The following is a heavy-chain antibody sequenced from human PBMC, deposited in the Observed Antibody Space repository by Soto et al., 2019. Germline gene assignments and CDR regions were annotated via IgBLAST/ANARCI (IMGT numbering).Heavy chain of an antibody. Sequence: QITLKESGPALVKPTQTLPLTCTFSGFSLTTSEVGVGWIRQPPGKALEWLALIYWDDDKRYSPSLRSRLTITKDTSKNQVVLTMTNVDPVDTATYYCAHRFDWYYFDYWGQGTLVTVSS. J-gene: IGHJ4*02. V-gene: IGHV2-5*02. D-gene: IGHD3-9*01. CDR2: IYWDDDK. CDR3: AHRFDWYYFDY. CDR1: GFSLTTSEVG.